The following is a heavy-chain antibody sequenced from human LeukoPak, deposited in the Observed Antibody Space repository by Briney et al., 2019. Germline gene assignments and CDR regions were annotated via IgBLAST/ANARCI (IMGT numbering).Heavy chain of an antibody. Sequence: ASVKVSRRASGYKFTGYYLHWVRQAPGQGLEWMGWINPNIGGTHYAQKFRGRVTMTRDTSINTAYMELSSLTSDDTAVYYCAKADSHRGYSYATLAYYYMDVWGEGTTVTVSS. J-gene: IGHJ6*03. D-gene: IGHD5-18*01. CDR2: INPNIGGT. V-gene: IGHV1-2*02. CDR1: GYKFTGYY. CDR3: AKADSHRGYSYATLAYYYMDV.